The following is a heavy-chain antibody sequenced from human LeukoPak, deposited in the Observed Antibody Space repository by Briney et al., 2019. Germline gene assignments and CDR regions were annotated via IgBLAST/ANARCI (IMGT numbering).Heavy chain of an antibody. CDR2: ISGSGGST. CDR1: GFTFSSYA. D-gene: IGHD2-2*01. J-gene: IGHJ5*02. Sequence: GGSLRLSCAASGFTFSSYAMSWVRQAPGKGLEWVSAISGSGGSTYYADSVKGRFTISRDNAKNSLYLQMNSLRAEDTAVYYCARVGATARVVPAAMVWFDPWGQGTLVTVSS. V-gene: IGHV3-23*01. CDR3: ARVGATARVVPAAMVWFDP.